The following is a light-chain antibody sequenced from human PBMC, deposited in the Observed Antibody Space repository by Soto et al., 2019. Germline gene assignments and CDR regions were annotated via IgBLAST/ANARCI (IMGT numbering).Light chain of an antibody. V-gene: IGLV2-8*01. Sequence: QSVLSQPPSASGSPGQSVTISCTVTKNDIGLYDFVSWYQHHPGKAPRLIIYEVVQRPSGVPDRFSGSKSGNTASLTVSGLQAADEADYFCKSYAGSNTYVFGSGTKVTVL. CDR1: KNDIGLYDF. J-gene: IGLJ1*01. CDR3: KSYAGSNTYV. CDR2: EVV.